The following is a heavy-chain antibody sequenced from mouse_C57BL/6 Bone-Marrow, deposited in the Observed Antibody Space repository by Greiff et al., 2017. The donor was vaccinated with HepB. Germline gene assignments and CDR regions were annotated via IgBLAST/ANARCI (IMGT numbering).Heavy chain of an antibody. CDR1: GFTFSDYG. CDR3: ARRGGVLGFAY. J-gene: IGHJ3*01. CDR2: ISNLAYSI. V-gene: IGHV5-15*04. Sequence: EVMLVESGGGLVQPGGSLKLSCAASGFTFSDYGMAWVRQAPRKGPEWVAFISNLAYSIYYADTVTGRFTISRENAKNTLYLEMSSLRSEDTAMYYCARRGGVLGFAYWGQGTLVTVSA. D-gene: IGHD2-14*01.